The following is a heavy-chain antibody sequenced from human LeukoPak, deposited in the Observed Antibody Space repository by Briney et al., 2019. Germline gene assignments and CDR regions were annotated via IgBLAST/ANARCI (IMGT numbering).Heavy chain of an antibody. Sequence: SETLSLTCTVFGGSFTDYFWTWIRHSPGKGLEWIGEINDYTGDSKYNPSLNSRVSISLEKSKNQLSLELRSVTAADTAVYFCARDISAAGMFDSWGQGTLVIVSS. CDR3: ARDISAAGMFDS. V-gene: IGHV4-34*01. CDR2: INDYTGDS. D-gene: IGHD6-13*01. CDR1: GGSFTDYF. J-gene: IGHJ4*02.